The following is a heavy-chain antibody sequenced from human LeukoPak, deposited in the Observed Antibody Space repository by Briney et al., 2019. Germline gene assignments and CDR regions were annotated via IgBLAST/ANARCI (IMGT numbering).Heavy chain of an antibody. Sequence: SETLSLTCTVSGGSISSSRYYWGWIRQPPGKGLEWIGYIYHSGSTYYNPSLKSRVTISVDRSKNQCSLKLSSVTAADTAVYYCARQKYSSSWYANWFDPWGQGTLVTVSS. CDR1: GGSISSSRYY. D-gene: IGHD6-13*01. J-gene: IGHJ5*02. CDR2: IYHSGST. V-gene: IGHV4-30-2*01. CDR3: ARQKYSSSWYANWFDP.